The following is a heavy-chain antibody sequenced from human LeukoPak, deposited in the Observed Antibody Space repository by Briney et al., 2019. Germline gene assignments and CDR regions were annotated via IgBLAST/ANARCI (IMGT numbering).Heavy chain of an antibody. D-gene: IGHD5-18*01. Sequence: GGSLRLSCAASGFTVSSNYMSWVRQAPGKGLEWVSVIYSGGSTYYADSVKGRFTISRDHSKNTLYLQMNSLRAEDTAVYYCARVSEGYSYGLDYWGQGTLVTVSS. CDR3: ARVSEGYSYGLDY. V-gene: IGHV3-66*01. CDR1: GFTVSSNY. CDR2: IYSGGST. J-gene: IGHJ4*02.